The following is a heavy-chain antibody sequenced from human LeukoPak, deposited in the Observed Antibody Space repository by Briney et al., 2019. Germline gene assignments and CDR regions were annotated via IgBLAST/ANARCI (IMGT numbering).Heavy chain of an antibody. J-gene: IGHJ4*02. Sequence: LETLSLTCTVSGGSISSYYWSWIRQPPGKGLEWIGYIYYSGSTNYNPSLKSRITISVDTSKNQFSLKLSSVTAADTAVYYCAGQYYDSSEDYFDYWGQGTLVTVSS. CDR1: GGSISSYY. CDR3: AGQYYDSSEDYFDY. CDR2: IYYSGST. V-gene: IGHV4-59*01. D-gene: IGHD3-22*01.